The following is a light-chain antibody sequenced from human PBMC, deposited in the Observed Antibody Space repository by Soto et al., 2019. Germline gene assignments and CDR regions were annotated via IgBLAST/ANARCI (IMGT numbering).Light chain of an antibody. J-gene: IGLJ1*01. Sequence: QSVLTQPASVSGSPGQSITISCTGSDVGSYNLVSWYQQHPGKAPKLMIYEVTKRPSGVSNRFSGSKSGNTASLTISGLQAEDESNYSSCSYAGSPTHYVSGPGTKVTVL. V-gene: IGLV2-23*02. CDR3: CSYAGSPTHYV. CDR2: EVT. CDR1: DVGSYNL.